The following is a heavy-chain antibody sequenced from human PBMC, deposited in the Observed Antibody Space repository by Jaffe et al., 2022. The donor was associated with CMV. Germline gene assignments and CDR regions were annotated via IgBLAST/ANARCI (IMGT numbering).Heavy chain of an antibody. CDR3: ARDANQRYYYDSSGYLLSAFDI. CDR1: GFTFSSYE. CDR2: ISSSGSTI. D-gene: IGHD3-22*01. Sequence: EVQLVESGGGLVQPGGSLRLSCAASGFTFSSYEMNWVRQAPGKGLEWVSYISSSGSTIYYADSVKGRFTISRDNAKNSLYLQMNSLRAEDTAVYYCARDANQRYYYDSSGYLLSAFDIWGQGTMVTVSS. V-gene: IGHV3-48*03. J-gene: IGHJ3*02.